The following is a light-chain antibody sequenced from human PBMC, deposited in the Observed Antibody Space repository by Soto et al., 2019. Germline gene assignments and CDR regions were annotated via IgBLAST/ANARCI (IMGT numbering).Light chain of an antibody. CDR2: GVT. CDR1: ATDIGGYNY. V-gene: IGLV2-14*03. J-gene: IGLJ1*01. CDR3: CSFTSSSL. Sequence: QSVLTQPASVSGSPGQSITISCAGTATDIGGYNYVSWYQHHPGRAPKLIIYGVTNRTSGVSNRFSGSKSGNTASLTISGLQAEDEDDYYCCSFTSSSLFGTGTKVT.